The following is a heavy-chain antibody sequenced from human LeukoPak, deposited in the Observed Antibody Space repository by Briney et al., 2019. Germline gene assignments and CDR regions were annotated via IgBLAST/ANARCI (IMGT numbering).Heavy chain of an antibody. V-gene: IGHV5-51*01. CDR2: IYPGDSDT. D-gene: IGHD1-26*01. CDR1: GYSFTSYW. Sequence: GESLQISSKGYGYSFTSYWIGWARPVPGKGLERMGIIYPGDSDTRYSPSFQGQVTISVDKSINTAYLQWSSLKASDTAMFYCARSASGSQYYFDYWGQGTLVTVSS. CDR3: ARSASGSQYYFDY. J-gene: IGHJ4*02.